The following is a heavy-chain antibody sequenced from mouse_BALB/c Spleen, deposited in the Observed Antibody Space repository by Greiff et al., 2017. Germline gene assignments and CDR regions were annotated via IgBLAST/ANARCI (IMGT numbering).Heavy chain of an antibody. J-gene: IGHJ2*01. D-gene: IGHD1-1*01. CDR1: GFNIKDTY. Sequence: VQLKQSGAELVKPGASVKLSCTASGFNIKDTYMHWVKQRPEQGLEWIGRIDPANGNTKYDPKFQGKATITADTSSNTAYLQLSSLTSEDTAVYYCARDYYGSCYFDYWGQGTTLTVSS. CDR3: ARDYYGSCYFDY. V-gene: IGHV14-3*02. CDR2: IDPANGNT.